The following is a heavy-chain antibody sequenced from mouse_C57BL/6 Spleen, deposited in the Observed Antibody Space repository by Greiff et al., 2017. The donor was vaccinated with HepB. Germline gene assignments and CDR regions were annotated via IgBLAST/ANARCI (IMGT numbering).Heavy chain of an antibody. J-gene: IGHJ1*03. Sequence: QVQLQQPGAELVMPGASVKLSCKASGYTFTSYWMHWVKQRPGQGLEWIGEIDPSDSYTNYNHKFKGKSTLTVDKSSSTAYMQLSSLTSEDSAVYCCARSATVVAGWYFDVWGTGTTVTVSS. V-gene: IGHV1-69*01. D-gene: IGHD1-1*01. CDR3: ARSATVVAGWYFDV. CDR2: IDPSDSYT. CDR1: GYTFTSYW.